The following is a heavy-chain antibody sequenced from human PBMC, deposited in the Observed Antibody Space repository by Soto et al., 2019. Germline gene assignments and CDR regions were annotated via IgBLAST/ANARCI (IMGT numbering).Heavy chain of an antibody. Sequence: EVQLVESGGGLVQPRGYLRLSCAASGFTFSSYWMHWVRQAPGKGLVWVSRINSDGSSTSYADSVKGRFTISRDNAKNTLYRQMNSLRAEDTAVYYCAREGGSDFGSGYAYWGHGTLVTVAS. CDR2: INSDGSST. CDR3: AREGGSDFGSGYAY. V-gene: IGHV3-74*01. D-gene: IGHD3-3*01. CDR1: GFTFSSYW. J-gene: IGHJ4*01.